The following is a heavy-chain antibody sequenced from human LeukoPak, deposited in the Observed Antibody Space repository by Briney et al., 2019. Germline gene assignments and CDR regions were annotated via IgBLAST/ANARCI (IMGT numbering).Heavy chain of an antibody. CDR3: ARGSYGFGY. J-gene: IGHJ4*02. Sequence: GSLRLSCAASGFTFSSYAMHWVRRAPGKGLEWVAVISYDGSNKYYADSVKGRFTISRDNSKNTLYLQMNSLRAEDTAVYYCARGSYGFGYWGQGTLVTVSS. D-gene: IGHD5-18*01. V-gene: IGHV3-30-3*01. CDR2: ISYDGSNK. CDR1: GFTFSSYA.